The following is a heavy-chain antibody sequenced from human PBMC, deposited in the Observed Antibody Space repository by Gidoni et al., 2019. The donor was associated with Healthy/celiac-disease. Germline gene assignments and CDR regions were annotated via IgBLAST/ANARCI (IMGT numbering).Heavy chain of an antibody. CDR2: INSDGRST. Sequence: EVQLVESGGGLVQPGGSLGPSCAASGITFSSYWMHWVRQAPGKGLGWVSRINSDGRSTSYADSVKGRFTISRDNAKNPLYLQMNSLRAEDTAVYYCARDVLPMDWFDPWGQGTLVTVSS. CDR1: GITFSSYW. CDR3: ARDVLPMDWFDP. J-gene: IGHJ5*02. V-gene: IGHV3-74*01. D-gene: IGHD3-10*01.